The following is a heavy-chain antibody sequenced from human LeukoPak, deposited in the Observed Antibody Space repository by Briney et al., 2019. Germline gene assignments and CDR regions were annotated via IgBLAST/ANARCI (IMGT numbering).Heavy chain of an antibody. V-gene: IGHV3-66*02. CDR3: VRLYDRSNYNVFDI. CDR1: TFTVSSNY. CDR2: LYRDGRT. D-gene: IGHD3-22*01. J-gene: IGHJ3*02. Sequence: GGSLRLSCAASTFTVSSNYMGWVRQAPGKGLEWVSVLYRDGRTFYPDSVKGRFTISRDNSQNTLDLQLDSLRAEDTAVYYCVRLYDRSNYNVFDIRGQGTMVTVSS.